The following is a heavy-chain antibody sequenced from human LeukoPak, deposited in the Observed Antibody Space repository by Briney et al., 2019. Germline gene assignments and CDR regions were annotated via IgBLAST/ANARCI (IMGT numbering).Heavy chain of an antibody. V-gene: IGHV4-59*12. CDR1: GGSISTYY. CDR3: ASSAVAGSWDAFDI. J-gene: IGHJ3*02. CDR2: IYYSGTN. Sequence: SETLSLTCTVSGGSISTYYWNWIRQPPGKGLEWIGYIYYSGTNNYNPSLKSRVTISVDTSKNQFSLKLSSVTAADTAVYYCASSAVAGSWDAFDIWGQGTMVTVSS. D-gene: IGHD6-19*01.